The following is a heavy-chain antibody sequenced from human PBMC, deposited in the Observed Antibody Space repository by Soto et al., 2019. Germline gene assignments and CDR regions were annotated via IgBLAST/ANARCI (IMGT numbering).Heavy chain of an antibody. Sequence: GGSLRLSCAASGFTFSSYGMHWVRQAPGKGLEWVAVIWYDGSNKYYADSVKGRFTISRDNSKNTLYLQMNSLRAEDTAVYYCARDTENSLFWSGSAHYYGMDVWGQGTTVTVSS. CDR3: ARDTENSLFWSGSAHYYGMDV. CDR1: GFTFSSYG. V-gene: IGHV3-33*01. J-gene: IGHJ6*02. CDR2: IWYDGSNK. D-gene: IGHD3-3*01.